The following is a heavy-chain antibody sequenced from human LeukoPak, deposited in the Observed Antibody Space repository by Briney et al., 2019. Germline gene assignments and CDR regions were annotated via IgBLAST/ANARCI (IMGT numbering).Heavy chain of an antibody. CDR3: TTDFEKATMLDQY. Sequence: GGSLRLSCAASGFTFSNAWMSWVRQAPGKGLEWVGRIKSKTDGGTTDYAAPVKGRFTISRDDSKNTLYLRMNSLKAEDPAVYYCTTDFEKATMLDQYWGQGTLVTVSS. CDR1: GFTFSNAW. D-gene: IGHD5-24*01. CDR2: IKSKTDGGTT. V-gene: IGHV3-15*01. J-gene: IGHJ4*02.